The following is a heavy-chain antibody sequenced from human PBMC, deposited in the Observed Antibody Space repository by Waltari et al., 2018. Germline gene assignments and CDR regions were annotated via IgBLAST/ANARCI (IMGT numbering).Heavy chain of an antibody. CDR2: IYYSGRT. CDR3: GRVGADIVVGPAAMDHWFDP. J-gene: IGHJ5*02. Sequence: QVQLQESGPGLVKPSQTLSLTCTVSGCSISSGDYYWSWIRQPPGKGLAWIGYIYYSGRTYYKPSLKRRVTISVDTSKNQFCLKLSYVTAADTAVYYCGRVGADIVVGPAAMDHWFDPWGQGTLVTVSS. CDR1: GCSISSGDYY. V-gene: IGHV4-30-4*08. D-gene: IGHD2-2*01.